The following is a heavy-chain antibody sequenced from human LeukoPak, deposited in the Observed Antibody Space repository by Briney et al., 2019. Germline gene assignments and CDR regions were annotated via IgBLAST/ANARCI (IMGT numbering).Heavy chain of an antibody. CDR3: ARHYLSSGVSGYYYYYMDV. V-gene: IGHV4-39*01. CDR1: GGSISSSSYY. Sequence: SETLSLTCTVSGGSISSSSYYWGWIRQPPGKGLEWIGSVYYSGSTYYNPSLKSRITISVDTSKNQFSLKLSSVTAADKAVYYCARHYLSSGVSGYYYYYMDVWGKGTTVTVSS. D-gene: IGHD3-10*01. J-gene: IGHJ6*03. CDR2: VYYSGST.